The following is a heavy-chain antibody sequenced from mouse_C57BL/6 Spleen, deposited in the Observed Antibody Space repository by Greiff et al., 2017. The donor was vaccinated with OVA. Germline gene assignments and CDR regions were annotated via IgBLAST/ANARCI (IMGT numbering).Heavy chain of an antibody. CDR1: GFTFSDYY. CDR2: INYDGSST. CDR3: AMDGYYGALDY. D-gene: IGHD2-3*01. V-gene: IGHV5-16*01. J-gene: IGHJ4*01. Sequence: EVKLVESEGGLVQPGSSMKLSCTASGFTFSDYYMAWVRQVPEKGLEWVANINYDGSSTYYLDSLKSRFIISRDNAKNILYLQMSSLKSEDPATYYCAMDGYYGALDYWGQGTSVTVSS.